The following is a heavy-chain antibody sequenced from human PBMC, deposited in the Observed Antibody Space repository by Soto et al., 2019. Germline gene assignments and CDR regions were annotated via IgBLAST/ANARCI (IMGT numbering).Heavy chain of an antibody. CDR1: GFTFSNAW. D-gene: IGHD3-3*01. V-gene: IGHV3-15*07. J-gene: IGHJ6*02. Sequence: GGSLRLSCAASGFTFSNAWMNWVRQAPGKGLEWVGRIKSKTDGGTTDYAAPVKGRFTISRDDSKNTLYLQMNSLKTEDTAVYYCTYVNTIFGPRGYYYGMDVWGQGTTVTVSS. CDR3: TYVNTIFGPRGYYYGMDV. CDR2: IKSKTDGGTT.